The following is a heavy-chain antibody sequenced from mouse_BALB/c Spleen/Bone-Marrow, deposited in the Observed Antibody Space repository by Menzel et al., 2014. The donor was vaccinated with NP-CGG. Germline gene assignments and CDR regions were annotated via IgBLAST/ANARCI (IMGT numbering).Heavy chain of an antibody. CDR1: GFNIKDTY. CDR3: ANYYYGSSLFAY. CDR2: IDPANGNT. V-gene: IGHV14-3*02. J-gene: IGHJ3*01. Sequence: VQLQQSGAELVKPGASVKLSCTASGFNIKDTYMHWVKQRPEQGLEWIGRIDPANGNTKYDPKFQGKATITADTSSNTAYLHLSSLTSEDTAVYYCANYYYGSSLFAYWCQGTLVTVSA. D-gene: IGHD1-1*01.